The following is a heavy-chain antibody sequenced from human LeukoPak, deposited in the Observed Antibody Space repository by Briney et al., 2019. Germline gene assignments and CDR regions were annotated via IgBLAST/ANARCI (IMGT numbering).Heavy chain of an antibody. CDR2: IYYSGST. V-gene: IGHV4-31*03. CDR3: ARLFDY. CDR1: GGSISSGGYS. Sequence: PSETLSLTCTVSGGSISSGGYSWSWIRQHPGKGLEWIGYIYYSGSTYYKPSLKSRVTISVDTSKNQFSLKLSSVTAADTAVYYCARLFDYWGQGNLVTVSS. D-gene: IGHD3-10*02. J-gene: IGHJ4*02.